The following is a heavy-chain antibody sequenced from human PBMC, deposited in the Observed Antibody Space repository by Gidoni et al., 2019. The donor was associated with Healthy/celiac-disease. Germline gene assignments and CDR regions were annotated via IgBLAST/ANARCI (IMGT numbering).Heavy chain of an antibody. CDR2: ISGSGGST. V-gene: IGHV3-23*01. CDR1: GFTFSSYA. CDR3: ANLTPITMIVVVNLTSCYFDY. D-gene: IGHD3-22*01. Sequence: EVQLLESGGGLVQPGGSLRLSCAASGFTFSSYAMSWVRQAPGKGLEWVSAISGSGGSTYYADSVKGRFTISRDNSKNTLYLQMNSLRAEDTAVYYCANLTPITMIVVVNLTSCYFDYWGQGTLVTVSS. J-gene: IGHJ4*02.